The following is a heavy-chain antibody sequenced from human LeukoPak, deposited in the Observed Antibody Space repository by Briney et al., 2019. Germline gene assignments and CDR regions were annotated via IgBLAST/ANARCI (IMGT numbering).Heavy chain of an antibody. CDR1: GGSISSGDYY. J-gene: IGHJ5*02. CDR3: AREEYSSSIGRWFDP. D-gene: IGHD6-6*01. Sequence: SQTLSLTCTVSGGSISSGDYYWSWIRQPPGKGLEWIGYIYYSGSTYYNPSLKSRVTISVDTSKNQFSLKLSSVTAADTAVYYCAREEYSSSIGRWFDPWGQGTLVTVSS. CDR2: IYYSGST. V-gene: IGHV4-30-4*08.